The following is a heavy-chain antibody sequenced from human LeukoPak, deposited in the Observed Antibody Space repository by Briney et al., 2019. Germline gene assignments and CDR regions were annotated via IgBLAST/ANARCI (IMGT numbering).Heavy chain of an antibody. Sequence: PSETLSLTCTVSGDSISNYYWSRIRQPAGKGLEWIGRMYTSGATNYNPSLKSRATMSVDTSKNQLSLRLSSVTAADRAVYYCAREGPAASTFFYYFMDVWGKGTTVTVSS. J-gene: IGHJ6*03. CDR3: AREGPAASTFFYYFMDV. D-gene: IGHD2-2*01. CDR2: MYTSGAT. CDR1: GDSISNYY. V-gene: IGHV4-4*07.